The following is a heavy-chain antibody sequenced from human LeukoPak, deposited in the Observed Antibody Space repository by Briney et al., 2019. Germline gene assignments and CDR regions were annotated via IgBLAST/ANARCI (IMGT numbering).Heavy chain of an antibody. CDR2: IIPIFGTA. CDR1: GGTFSNYA. Sequence: SVKVSCKASGGTFSNYAISWVRQAPGQGLEWMGGIIPIFGTANYAQKFQGRVTITADESTSTAYMELSGLRSEDTAVYYCAREGGSYYYFDYWGQGTLVTVSS. V-gene: IGHV1-69*13. CDR3: AREGGSYYYFDY. D-gene: IGHD1-26*01. J-gene: IGHJ4*02.